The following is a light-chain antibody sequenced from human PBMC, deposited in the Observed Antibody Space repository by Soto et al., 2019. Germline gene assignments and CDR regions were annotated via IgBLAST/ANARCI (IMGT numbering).Light chain of an antibody. V-gene: IGKV1-5*01. Sequence: DIQMTQSPSSLSASVGDRVTITCRASQSISSYLNWYQQKPGKAPKLLIYAASSLQSGVPSRFSGSGSGTEFTLTISSLQPDDFATYYCQQYNSYWTVGQGTKGDI. CDR1: QSISSY. J-gene: IGKJ1*01. CDR3: QQYNSYWT. CDR2: AAS.